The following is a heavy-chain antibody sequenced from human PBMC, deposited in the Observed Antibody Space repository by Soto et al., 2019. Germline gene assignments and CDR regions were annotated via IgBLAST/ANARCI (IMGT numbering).Heavy chain of an antibody. J-gene: IGHJ4*02. Sequence: PGGSLRLSCAASGFTFSSYGMHWVRQAPGKGLEWVAVIWYDGSNKYYADSVKGRFTISRDNSKNTLYLQMNSLRAEDTAVYYCAREYSSSWHYYFDYWGQGTLVTVSS. CDR3: AREYSSSWHYYFDY. V-gene: IGHV3-33*01. CDR2: IWYDGSNK. D-gene: IGHD6-13*01. CDR1: GFTFSSYG.